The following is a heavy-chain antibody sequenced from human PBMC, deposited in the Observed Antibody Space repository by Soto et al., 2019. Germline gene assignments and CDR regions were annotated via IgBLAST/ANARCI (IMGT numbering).Heavy chain of an antibody. V-gene: IGHV1-69*02. CDR1: GCTFSSYT. D-gene: IGHD6-19*01. Sequence: SVKVSCKASGCTFSSYTISWVRQAPGQGLEWMGRIIPILGIANYAQKLQGRVTMTTDTSTSTAYMELRSLRSDDTAVYYCARDSSGWKGFDYWGQGTLVTVSS. CDR2: IIPILGIA. CDR3: ARDSSGWKGFDY. J-gene: IGHJ4*02.